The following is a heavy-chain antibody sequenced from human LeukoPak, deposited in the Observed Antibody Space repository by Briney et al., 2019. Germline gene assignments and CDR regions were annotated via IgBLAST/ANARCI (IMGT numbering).Heavy chain of an antibody. Sequence: SETLSLTCTVSGGSISSGSYYWGWIRQPPGKGLEWIGSIYYSGSTYYNPSLKSRVTISVDTSKNQFSLKLSSVTAADTAVYYCARGSSSGLDYWGQGTLVTVSS. V-gene: IGHV4-39*07. CDR3: ARGSSSGLDY. J-gene: IGHJ4*02. D-gene: IGHD6-19*01. CDR2: IYYSGST. CDR1: GGSISSGSYY.